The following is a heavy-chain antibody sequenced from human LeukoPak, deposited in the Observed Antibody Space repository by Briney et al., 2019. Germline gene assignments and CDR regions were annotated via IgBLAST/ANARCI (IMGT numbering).Heavy chain of an antibody. CDR2: ISYDGSEK. D-gene: IGHD3-22*01. CDR1: GFTFNIYD. V-gene: IGHV3-30*04. J-gene: IGHJ5*02. CDR3: ARDLNYYDTSWA. Sequence: PGGPLRLSCAASGFTFNIYDMNWVRQAPGKGLEWVAVISYDGSEKNYADYVKGRFTISRDNSKNTLYLQMNSLSAEDTAVYYCARDLNYYDTSWAWGQGTLVTVSS.